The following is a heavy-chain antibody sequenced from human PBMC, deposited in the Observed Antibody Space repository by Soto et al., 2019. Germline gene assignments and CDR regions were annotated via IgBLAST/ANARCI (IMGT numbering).Heavy chain of an antibody. V-gene: IGHV1-2*04. D-gene: IGHD3-16*02. CDR3: ARIDHRYDAFDI. J-gene: IGHJ3*02. Sequence: DTGQGREWMGWINPNSVGTNYAQKFQGWVTITRDTSISTAYMELSRLRSDDTALSYCARIDHRYDAFDIWGEATM. CDR2: INPNSVGT.